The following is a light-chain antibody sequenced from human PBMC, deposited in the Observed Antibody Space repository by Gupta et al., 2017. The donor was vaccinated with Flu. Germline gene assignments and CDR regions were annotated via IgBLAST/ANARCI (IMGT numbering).Light chain of an antibody. V-gene: IGLV3-1*01. Sequence: LTQPPSVSVSLGQTATIICSGDRLGHKFTSWFQQKLGQSPTLVIYRDKERPSGIPDRFSGSKSGDTATLTISGAQALDEADYFCQAWDNDYVYVFGAGTKVSV. J-gene: IGLJ1*01. CDR1: RLGHKF. CDR3: QAWDNDYVYV. CDR2: RDK.